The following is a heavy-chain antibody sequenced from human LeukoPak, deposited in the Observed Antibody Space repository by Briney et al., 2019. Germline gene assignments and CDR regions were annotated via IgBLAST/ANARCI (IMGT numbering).Heavy chain of an antibody. CDR3: ARGLWGAAAGN. Sequence: SETLSLTCTLSRGSPRRYNWNWIPQPAQEGREWIGHIYTSGNTHSTPSPKSRVTMSLDTSKRQSSLKLSSVTAAETAVYYCARGLWGAAAGNWGQGTLVTVSP. D-gene: IGHD6-13*01. V-gene: IGHV4-4*07. J-gene: IGHJ4*02. CDR2: IYTSGNT. CDR1: RGSPRRYN.